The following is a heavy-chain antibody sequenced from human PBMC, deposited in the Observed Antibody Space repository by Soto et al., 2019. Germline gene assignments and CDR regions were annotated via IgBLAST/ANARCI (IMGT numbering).Heavy chain of an antibody. J-gene: IGHJ4*02. V-gene: IGHV4-59*01. CDR2: MYNTGST. CDR1: GPSISGYY. Sequence: SETLSPTCTVVGPSISGYYWSWSRQPPGKGLEWIGYMYNTGSTVYNPSFKSRVTISVDTSKNQFSLKLDSVTAADTAVYYCARDLPDYGGKSKGIDYWGQGTLVTVS. CDR3: ARDLPDYGGKSKGIDY. D-gene: IGHD4-17*01.